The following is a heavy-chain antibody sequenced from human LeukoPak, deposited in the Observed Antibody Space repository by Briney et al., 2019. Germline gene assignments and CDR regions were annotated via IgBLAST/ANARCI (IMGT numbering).Heavy chain of an antibody. CDR1: GYTFTSYD. Sequence: ASVKVSCKASGYTFTSYDINWVRQATGQGLEWMGWMNPNSGNAGYAQKFQGRVTMTRNTSISTAYMELSSLRSEDTAVYYCARVSQADNWFDPWGQGTLVTVSS. CDR2: MNPNSGNA. J-gene: IGHJ5*02. V-gene: IGHV1-8*01. CDR3: ARVSQADNWFDP.